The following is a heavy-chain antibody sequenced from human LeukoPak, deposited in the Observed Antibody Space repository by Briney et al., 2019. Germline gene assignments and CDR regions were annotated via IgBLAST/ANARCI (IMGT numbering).Heavy chain of an antibody. V-gene: IGHV1-46*01. D-gene: IGHD2-21*02. CDR3: ARTLAYCGGDCGPGY. CDR1: GYRFSSNG. CDR2: INPSGGST. Sequence: ASVKVSCKASGYRFSSNGISWVRQAPGQGLEWMGIINPSGGSTSYAQKFQGRVTMTRDTSTSTVYMELSSLRSEDTAVYYCARTLAYCGGDCGPGYWGQGTLVTVSS. J-gene: IGHJ4*02.